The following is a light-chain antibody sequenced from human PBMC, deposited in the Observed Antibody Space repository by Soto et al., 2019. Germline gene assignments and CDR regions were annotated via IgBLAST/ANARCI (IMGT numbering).Light chain of an antibody. CDR1: QTIGTY. V-gene: IGKV1-39*01. CDR2: DAS. CDR3: QQSYNTPLT. J-gene: IGKJ1*01. Sequence: IEVTQSPSSLAASLGDRGPSTCRASQTIGTYVNWYRQKSGAAPELLIYDASTLQSGVPSRFRGGASGTDFTLTISSLQLDDFATYYCQQSYNTPLTFGQGTKVDIK.